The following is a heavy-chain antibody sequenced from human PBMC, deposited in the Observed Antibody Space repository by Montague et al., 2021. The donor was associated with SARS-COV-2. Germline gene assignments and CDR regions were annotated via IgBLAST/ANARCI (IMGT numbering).Heavy chain of an antibody. CDR2: IDWDDDK. Sequence: PALVKPTQTLTLTCTFSGFSLRTSGMCVSWIRQPPGKALEWLALIDWDDDKYYSTSLETRLNISKDTSKNQVVLTMTNMDPVDTATYYCARVRTEQWLALSFDYGSQGTLVTVSS. CDR3: ARVRTEQWLALSFDY. D-gene: IGHD6-19*01. J-gene: IGHJ4*02. CDR1: GFSLRTSGMC. V-gene: IGHV2-70*01.